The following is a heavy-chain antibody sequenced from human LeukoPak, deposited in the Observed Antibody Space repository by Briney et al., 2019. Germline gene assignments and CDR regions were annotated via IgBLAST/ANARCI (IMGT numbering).Heavy chain of an antibody. Sequence: GGSLRLSCAASGFIFSTYGMRWVRQAPGKGLEWASSISGSGGTTFYADSVKGRFTISRDNSKNTLYLQMNSLRAEDTAAYYCANAGPGYNSGSNYYYGMDVWGQGTTVTVPS. D-gene: IGHD6-19*01. V-gene: IGHV3-23*01. J-gene: IGHJ6*02. CDR1: GFIFSTYG. CDR2: ISGSGGTT. CDR3: ANAGPGYNSGSNYYYGMDV.